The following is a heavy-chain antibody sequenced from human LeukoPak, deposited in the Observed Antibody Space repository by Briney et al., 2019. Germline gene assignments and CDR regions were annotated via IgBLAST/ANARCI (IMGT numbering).Heavy chain of an antibody. D-gene: IGHD3-22*01. V-gene: IGHV3-33*01. J-gene: IGHJ3*02. Sequence: GGSLRLSCAASGFTFSSYGVHWVRQAPGKGLEWVAVIWYDGSNKYYADSMKGRFTISRDNSKNTLYLQMNSLRAEDTAVYYCARAQINYYDSSGSAFDIWGQGTMVTVSS. CDR1: GFTFSSYG. CDR3: ARAQINYYDSSGSAFDI. CDR2: IWYDGSNK.